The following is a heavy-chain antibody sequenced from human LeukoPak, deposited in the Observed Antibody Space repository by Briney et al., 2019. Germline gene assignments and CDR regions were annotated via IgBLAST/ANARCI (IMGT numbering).Heavy chain of an antibody. V-gene: IGHV1-2*02. CDR1: GYTFTGYY. J-gene: IGHJ1*01. CDR3: ARDDYYDSSGYYTL. CDR2: INPNSGGT. Sequence: ASVKVSCKASGYTFTGYYIHWVRQAPGQGLEWMGWINPNSGGTNYAQKFQGRVTVTTDTSTSTAYMELRSLRSDDTAVYYCARDDYYDSSGYYTLWGQGTLVTVSS. D-gene: IGHD3-22*01.